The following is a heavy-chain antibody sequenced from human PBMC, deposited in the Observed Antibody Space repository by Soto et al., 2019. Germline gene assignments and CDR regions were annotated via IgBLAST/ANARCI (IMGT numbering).Heavy chain of an antibody. V-gene: IGHV1-18*01. Sequence: QVQLVQSGAEVKKPGASVKVSCKASGYTFTSYGISWVRQAPGQGLEWMGWISAYNGNTNYAQKLQGRVTMTTDTSTSIAYMELRSLRSDDTAVYYCASGYCSGGSCSNGMDVWGQGTTVTVSS. CDR2: ISAYNGNT. D-gene: IGHD2-15*01. CDR3: ASGYCSGGSCSNGMDV. CDR1: GYTFTSYG. J-gene: IGHJ6*02.